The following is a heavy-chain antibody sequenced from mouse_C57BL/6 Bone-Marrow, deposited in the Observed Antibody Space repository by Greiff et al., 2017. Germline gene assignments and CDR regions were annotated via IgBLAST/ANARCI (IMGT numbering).Heavy chain of an antibody. J-gene: IGHJ2*01. D-gene: IGHD3-2*02. Sequence: VKLVESDAELVKPGASVKISCKVSGYTFTDHTIHWMKQRPEQGLEWIGYIYPRDGSTKYNEKFKGKATLTADKSSSTAYMQLNSLTSEDSAVYFCARELDSSGYESYWGQGTTLTVSS. V-gene: IGHV1-78*01. CDR3: ARELDSSGYESY. CDR2: IYPRDGST. CDR1: GYTFTDHT.